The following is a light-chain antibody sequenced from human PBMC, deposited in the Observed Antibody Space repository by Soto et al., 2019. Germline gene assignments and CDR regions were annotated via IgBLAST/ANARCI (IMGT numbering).Light chain of an antibody. CDR3: SSYTTSSAVV. Sequence: QSALTQPASVSGSPGQSITISCTGTSSAVGGYNYVSWYQQHPGKAPKLMIYDVSNGPSGVSNRFSGSKSGNTASLTISGIQAEDEADYYCSSYTTSSAVVFGGGTKLTVL. CDR2: DVS. V-gene: IGLV2-14*03. J-gene: IGLJ2*01. CDR1: SSAVGGYNY.